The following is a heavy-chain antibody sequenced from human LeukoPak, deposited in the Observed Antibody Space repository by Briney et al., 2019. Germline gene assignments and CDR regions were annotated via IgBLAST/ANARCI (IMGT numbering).Heavy chain of an antibody. V-gene: IGHV3-66*01. CDR1: GFTVSSTY. J-gene: IGHJ4*02. D-gene: IGHD3-10*01. Sequence: GGSLRLSCAASGFTVSSTYMSWVRQAPGKGLEWVSVIYSGGDTYYADSVRGRFTISRDNSKNTLYLQMNSPRAEDTAVYYCARDLYYGSGGYYFDYWGQGSLVTVSS. CDR2: IYSGGDT. CDR3: ARDLYYGSGGYYFDY.